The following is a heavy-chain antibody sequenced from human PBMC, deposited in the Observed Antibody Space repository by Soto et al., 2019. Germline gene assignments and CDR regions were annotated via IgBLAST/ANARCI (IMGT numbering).Heavy chain of an antibody. D-gene: IGHD5-12*01. J-gene: IGHJ6*02. CDR2: FYDSGST. CDR1: FGSVSIGSFY. Sequence: SESLSLTCTVSFGSVSIGSFYCIWIRLPPGKGLEWIGYFYDSGSTNYNPSLRSRVTMSVDTSKNQFSLKLSSVTAADTAVYYCAASAPPATNYYYAMDVWGQGTTVTVSS. CDR3: AASAPPATNYYYAMDV. V-gene: IGHV4-61*01.